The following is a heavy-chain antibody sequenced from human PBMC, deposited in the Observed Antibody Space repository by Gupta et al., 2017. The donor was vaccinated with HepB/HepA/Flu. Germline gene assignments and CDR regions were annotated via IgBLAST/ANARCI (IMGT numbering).Heavy chain of an antibody. V-gene: IGHV3-23*01. D-gene: IGHD5-12*01. CDR1: GFTFSSYA. J-gene: IGHJ6*02. CDR3: AKYEVVADYYYGMDV. Sequence: EVQLLESGGGLVQPGGSLRLSCAASGFTFSSYAMSWVRKAPGKGLEWVSAISGSGGSTYYADSVKGRFTISRDNSKNTLYLQMNSLRAEDTAVYYCAKYEVVADYYYGMDVWGQGTTVTVSS. CDR2: ISGSGGST.